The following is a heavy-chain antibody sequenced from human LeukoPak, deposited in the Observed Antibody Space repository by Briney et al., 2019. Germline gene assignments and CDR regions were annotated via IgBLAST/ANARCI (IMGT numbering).Heavy chain of an antibody. J-gene: IGHJ4*02. CDR2: INPSGGST. Sequence: ASVKVSCKASGYTFTSYYMHWVRQAPGQGLEWMGIINPSGGSTSYAQKFQGRVTITADDSTSTAYMELSSLRSEDTAVYYCARQPMPRSTFDYWGQGTLVTVSS. CDR3: ARQPMPRSTFDY. CDR1: GYTFTSYY. V-gene: IGHV1-46*01. D-gene: IGHD1-1*01.